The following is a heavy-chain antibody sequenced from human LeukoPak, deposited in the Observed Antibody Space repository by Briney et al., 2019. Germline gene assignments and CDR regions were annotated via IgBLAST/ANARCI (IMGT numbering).Heavy chain of an antibody. CDR3: ARVSTGTGAYYFDY. CDR1: GFTFSSYS. V-gene: IGHV3-21*01. D-gene: IGHD2-8*02. Sequence: GGSLRLSCAASGFTFSSYSMNWVRQAPGKGLEWVSSISSSSYIYYADSVRGRFTISRDNAKNSLYLQMNSLRAEDTAVYYCARVSTGTGAYYFDYWGQGTLVTVSS. CDR2: ISSSSYI. J-gene: IGHJ4*02.